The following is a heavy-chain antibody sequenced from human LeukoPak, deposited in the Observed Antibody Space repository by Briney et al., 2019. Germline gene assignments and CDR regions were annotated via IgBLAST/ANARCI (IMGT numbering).Heavy chain of an antibody. V-gene: IGHV4-59*08. CDR1: SVSISSYY. CDR2: IYYSGGT. Sequence: SETLSLTCTVSSVSISSYYWSWLRQPPGKGLEWIGQIYYSGGTIYNPSLKSRVTISVDTSKNQFSLKLSSVSAADTAAYYCARHGTGQKAFNIWGQGAMVTVSS. D-gene: IGHD1-14*01. J-gene: IGHJ3*02. CDR3: ARHGTGQKAFNI.